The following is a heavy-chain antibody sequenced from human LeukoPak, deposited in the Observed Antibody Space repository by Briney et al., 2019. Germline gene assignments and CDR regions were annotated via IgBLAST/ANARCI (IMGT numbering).Heavy chain of an antibody. V-gene: IGHV4-39*01. D-gene: IGHD5-18*01. CDR3: ATYVDTAMVGGYYFDY. Sequence: PSETLSLTCTVSGGSIRSSSYYWGWIRQPPGKGLEWIGSIYYSGSTYYNPSLKSRVTISVDTSKNQFSLKLSSVTAADTAVYYCATYVDTAMVGGYYFDYWGQGTLVTVSS. CDR1: GGSIRSSSYY. CDR2: IYYSGST. J-gene: IGHJ4*02.